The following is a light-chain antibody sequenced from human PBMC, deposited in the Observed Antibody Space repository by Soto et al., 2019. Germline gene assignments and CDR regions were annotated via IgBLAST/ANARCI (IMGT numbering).Light chain of an antibody. CDR3: QQRSNLWT. J-gene: IGKJ1*01. Sequence: EIVLTQSPATLSLSPGERATLSCWASQSVSSYLAWYQQKPGQAPRLLIYDASNRATGIPARFSGSGSGTDFTLTISSLEPEDFAVYYCQQRSNLWTFGQGTKVDIK. V-gene: IGKV3-11*01. CDR2: DAS. CDR1: QSVSSY.